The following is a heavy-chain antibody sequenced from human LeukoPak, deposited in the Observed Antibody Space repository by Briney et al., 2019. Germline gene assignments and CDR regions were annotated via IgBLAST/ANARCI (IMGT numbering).Heavy chain of an antibody. CDR1: GFTFSSYA. CDR2: ISGSGGST. J-gene: IGHJ3*02. V-gene: IGHV3-23*01. D-gene: IGHD6-19*01. Sequence: GGSLRLSCAASGFTFSSYAMSWVRQAPGKGLEWVSAISGSGGSTYYADSVKGRFTISRDNSKNTLYLQMNSLRAEDTAVYYCAKEADYSSGYYDAFDIWGQGTMVTVSS. CDR3: AKEADYSSGYYDAFDI.